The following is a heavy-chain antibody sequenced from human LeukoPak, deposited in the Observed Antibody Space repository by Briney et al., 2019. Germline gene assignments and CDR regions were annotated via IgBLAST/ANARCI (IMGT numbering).Heavy chain of an antibody. CDR3: AKDLGYCTGISCLAIDY. J-gene: IGHJ4*02. Sequence: PGRSLRLSCAASGFTFSSYGMHWVRQAPGKGLEWVAVISYDGSNKYYADSVKGRFTISRDNSKNTLYLQMNSLRAEDTAVYYCAKDLGYCTGISCLAIDYWGQGTLVTVSS. CDR2: ISYDGSNK. V-gene: IGHV3-30*18. CDR1: GFTFSSYG. D-gene: IGHD2-15*01.